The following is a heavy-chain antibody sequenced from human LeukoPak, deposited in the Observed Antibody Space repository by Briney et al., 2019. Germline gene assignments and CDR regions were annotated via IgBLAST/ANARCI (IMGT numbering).Heavy chain of an antibody. Sequence: PGGSLRLSCAASGFSFSSSSMNWVRQAPGKGLEWVSSISDSSTYILYADPVKGRFTISRDDARNSLYLQMDSLRDEDTAVYHCAKFETRGNTDFDYWGQGTLVTVSS. CDR1: GFSFSSSS. CDR3: AKFETRGNTDFDY. D-gene: IGHD2/OR15-2a*01. J-gene: IGHJ4*02. V-gene: IGHV3-21*01. CDR2: ISDSSTYI.